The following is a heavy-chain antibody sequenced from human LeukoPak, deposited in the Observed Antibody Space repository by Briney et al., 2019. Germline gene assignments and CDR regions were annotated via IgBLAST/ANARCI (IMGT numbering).Heavy chain of an antibody. CDR2: IYHSGGT. V-gene: IGHV4-38-2*02. CDR1: GYSLSSGYY. D-gene: IGHD3-3*01. CDR3: ARALITIFGVVPSGFDP. Sequence: PSETLSLTCTVSGYSLSSGYYWGWIRQPPGKGLEWIGSIYHSGGTYYNPSLKSRVTISVDTSKNQFSLKLSSVTAADTAVYYCARALITIFGVVPSGFDPWGQGTLVTVSS. J-gene: IGHJ5*02.